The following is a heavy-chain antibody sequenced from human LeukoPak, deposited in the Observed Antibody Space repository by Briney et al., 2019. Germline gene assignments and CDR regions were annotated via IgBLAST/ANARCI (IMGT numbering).Heavy chain of an antibody. CDR1: GGTFSSYA. J-gene: IGHJ4*02. CDR2: INPNSGGT. V-gene: IGHV1-2*02. CDR3: ARDAADYSNYSHDY. Sequence: ASVKVSCKASGGTFSSYAISWVRQAPGQGLEWMGWINPNSGGTNYAQKFQGRVTMTRDTSISTAYMELSRLRSDDTAVYYCARDAADYSNYSHDYWGQGTLVTVSS. D-gene: IGHD4-11*01.